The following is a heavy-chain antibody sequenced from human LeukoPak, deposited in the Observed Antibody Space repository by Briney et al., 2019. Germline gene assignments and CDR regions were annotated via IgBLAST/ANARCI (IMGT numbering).Heavy chain of an antibody. J-gene: IGHJ3*02. Sequence: ASVRVSCKASGYTFTSYGISWVRQAPGQGLEWMGWISAYNGNTNYAQKFQGRVTITADESTSTAYMELSSLRSEDTAVYYCASMANWIDAFDIWGQGTMVTVSS. CDR1: GYTFTSYG. CDR3: ASMANWIDAFDI. V-gene: IGHV1-18*01. CDR2: ISAYNGNT. D-gene: IGHD1-20*01.